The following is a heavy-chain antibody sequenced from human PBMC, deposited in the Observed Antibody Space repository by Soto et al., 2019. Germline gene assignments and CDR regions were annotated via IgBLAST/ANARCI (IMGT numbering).Heavy chain of an antibody. D-gene: IGHD1-1*01. CDR2: IKTDGSST. V-gene: IGHV3-74*01. CDR3: ARAPRVPGDYYCDY. Sequence: EVQLVESGGGLVQPGGSLRLSCAASGFTFSSNWMHWVRQAPGKGLVWVSRIKTDGSSTTYADSVKGRFTISRDNAQNTLYLQMNSRRAEDTAVYYCARAPRVPGDYYCDYWGQGTAVTVSS. J-gene: IGHJ4*02. CDR1: GFTFSSNW.